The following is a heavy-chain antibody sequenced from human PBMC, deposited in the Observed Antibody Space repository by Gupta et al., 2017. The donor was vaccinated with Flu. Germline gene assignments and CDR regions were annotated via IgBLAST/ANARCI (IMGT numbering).Heavy chain of an antibody. J-gene: IGHJ4*02. CDR2: VVAKTGQT. V-gene: IGHV7-4-1*02. CDR1: GYMFPGFA. CDR3: AGVDETRGYFED. D-gene: IGHD2-15*01. Sequence: QVQLAQSGSEMKRPGASVKISCKASGYMFPGFAISWVRQAPGQGPQWMGSVVAKTGQTTDGPGFGGRFVFSMDTALKTAFLEIKNLEVEDTAVYFWAGVDETRGYFEDWGQGTLVTVSS.